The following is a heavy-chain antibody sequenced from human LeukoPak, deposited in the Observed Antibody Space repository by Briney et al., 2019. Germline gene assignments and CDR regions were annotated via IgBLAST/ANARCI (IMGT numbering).Heavy chain of an antibody. V-gene: IGHV4-39*07. CDR1: GGSISSYY. D-gene: IGHD3-10*01. J-gene: IGHJ4*02. Sequence: SETLSLTCTVSGGSISSYYWGWIRQPPGKGLEWIGSIYYSGSTYYNPSLKSRVTISIDTSKNQFSLKLSSVTAADTAVYYCASLSITMVRGADYWGQGTLVTVSS. CDR2: IYYSGST. CDR3: ASLSITMVRGADY.